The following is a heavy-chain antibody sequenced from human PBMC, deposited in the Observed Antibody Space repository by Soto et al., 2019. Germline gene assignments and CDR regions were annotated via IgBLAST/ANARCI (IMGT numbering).Heavy chain of an antibody. V-gene: IGHV4-4*07. Sequence: PSETLSLTCTVSGGPISSYYWSWIRQPAGKGLEWIGRIYTSGSTNYNPSLKSRVTMSVDTSKNQFSLKLSSVTAADTAVYYCAGSYYYDSSGYPYYYGMDVWGQGTTVTVSS. D-gene: IGHD3-22*01. J-gene: IGHJ6*02. CDR2: IYTSGST. CDR3: AGSYYYDSSGYPYYYGMDV. CDR1: GGPISSYY.